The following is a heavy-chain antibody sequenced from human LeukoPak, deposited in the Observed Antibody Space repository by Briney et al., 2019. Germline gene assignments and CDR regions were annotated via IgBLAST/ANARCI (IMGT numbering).Heavy chain of an antibody. V-gene: IGHV4-34*01. CDR2: INHSGST. CDR3: ARHGSLTTIYYFDY. D-gene: IGHD3-3*01. CDR1: GGSFSGYY. J-gene: IGHJ4*02. Sequence: PSETLSLTCAVYGGSFSGYYWSWIRQPPGKGLEWIGEINHSGSTNYNPSLKSRVTISVDTSKNQFSLKLSSVTAADTAVYYCARHGSLTTIYYFDYWGQGTLVTVSS.